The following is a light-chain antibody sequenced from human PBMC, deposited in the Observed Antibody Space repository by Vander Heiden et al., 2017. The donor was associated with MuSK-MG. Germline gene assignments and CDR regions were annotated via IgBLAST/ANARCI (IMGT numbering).Light chain of an antibody. CDR3: QQLISYPLT. CDR1: QGISSY. J-gene: IGKJ4*01. CDR2: AAS. Sequence: DIQLTQSPSFLSASVGDRVTITCRASQGISSYLAWYQHKPGKAPKLLIYAASTLQSGVTSRFSGSGSGTEFTLTISSLQPEDFATYYCQQLISYPLTFGGGTKVEIK. V-gene: IGKV1-9*01.